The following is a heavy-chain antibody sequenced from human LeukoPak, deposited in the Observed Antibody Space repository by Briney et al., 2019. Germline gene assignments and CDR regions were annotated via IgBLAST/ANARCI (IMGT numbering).Heavy chain of an antibody. CDR3: TTDPEPLRTTLGMDV. D-gene: IGHD1-14*01. Sequence: GGSLRPSCAASGFTFSNAWMSWVRQAPGKGLEWVGRIKSKTDGGTTDYAAPVKGRFTISRDDSKNTLYLQMNSLKTEDTAVYYCTTDPEPLRTTLGMDVWGQGTTVTVSS. CDR2: IKSKTDGGTT. V-gene: IGHV3-15*01. CDR1: GFTFSNAW. J-gene: IGHJ6*02.